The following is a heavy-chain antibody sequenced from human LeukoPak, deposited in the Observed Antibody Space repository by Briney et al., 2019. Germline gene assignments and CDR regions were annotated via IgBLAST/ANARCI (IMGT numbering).Heavy chain of an antibody. J-gene: IGHJ3*02. CDR2: FDPEDGET. CDR1: GYTLTELS. D-gene: IGHD3-10*01. CDR3: AIIVLLWFGERAFDI. Sequence: ASVKVSCKVSGYTLTELSMHWVRQAPGKGLEWMGGFDPEDGETIYAQKFQGRVTMTEVTSTDTAYMELSSLRSEDTAVYYCAIIVLLWFGERAFDIWGQGTMVTVSP. V-gene: IGHV1-24*01.